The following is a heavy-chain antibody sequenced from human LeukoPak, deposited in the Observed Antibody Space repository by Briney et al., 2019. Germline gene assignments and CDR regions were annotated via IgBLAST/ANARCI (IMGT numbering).Heavy chain of an antibody. CDR3: ARHRQMATIYDAFDI. Sequence: SETLSLTCAVYGGSFSGYYWSWIRQPPGKGLEWIGEINHSGSTNYNPSLKSRVTISIDTSKNQFSLKMISVTAADTAVYYCARHRQMATIYDAFDIWGQGTMVTVSS. J-gene: IGHJ3*02. CDR1: GGSFSGYY. CDR2: INHSGST. V-gene: IGHV4-34*01. D-gene: IGHD5-24*01.